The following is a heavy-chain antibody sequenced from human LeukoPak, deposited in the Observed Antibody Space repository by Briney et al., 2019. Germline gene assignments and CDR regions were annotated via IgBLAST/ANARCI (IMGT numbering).Heavy chain of an antibody. CDR1: GGTFSSYA. J-gene: IGHJ4*02. CDR3: ARVPMTTVAHFDY. CDR2: IIPILGIA. Sequence: GASVKVSCKASGGTFSSYAISWVRQAPGQGLEWMGRIIPILGIANYAQKFQGRVTITTDESTSTAYMELSSLRSEDTAVYYCARVPMTTVAHFDYWGQGTLVTVSS. V-gene: IGHV1-69*04. D-gene: IGHD4-23*01.